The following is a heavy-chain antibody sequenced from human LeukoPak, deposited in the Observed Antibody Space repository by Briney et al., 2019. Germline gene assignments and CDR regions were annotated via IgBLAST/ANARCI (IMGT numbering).Heavy chain of an antibody. CDR2: ISTYNGNT. J-gene: IGHJ4*02. CDR1: GYTFTSYG. D-gene: IGHD1-26*01. CDR3: GRGSYYDY. Sequence: VASVKVSCKASGYTFTSYGISWVRQAPGQGLEWMGWISTYNGNTNYAQKVQGRVTMTTDTSTSTAYVELRSLRSDDTAVYYCGRGSYYDYWGQGTLVTVSS. V-gene: IGHV1-18*01.